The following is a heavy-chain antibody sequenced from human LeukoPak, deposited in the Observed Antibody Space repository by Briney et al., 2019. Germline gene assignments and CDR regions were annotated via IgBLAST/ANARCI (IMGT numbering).Heavy chain of an antibody. V-gene: IGHV4-59*01. Sequence: SETLSLTCTVSGGSISSYYWSWLRQPPGKGLEWLGYIYYSGSTNYNPSLKSRVTISVDTSKNQFSLKLSSVTAADTAVYYCAREVSYYYGSGSYFDYWGQGTLVTVSS. J-gene: IGHJ4*02. CDR1: GGSISSYY. CDR2: IYYSGST. CDR3: AREVSYYYGSGSYFDY. D-gene: IGHD3-10*01.